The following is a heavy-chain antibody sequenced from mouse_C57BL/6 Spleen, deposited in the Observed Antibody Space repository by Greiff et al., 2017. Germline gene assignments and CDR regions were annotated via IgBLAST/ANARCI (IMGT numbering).Heavy chain of an antibody. D-gene: IGHD3-2*02. CDR2: IDPSDSET. CDR3: AREAQLRLWAMDY. V-gene: IGHV1-52*01. CDR1: GYTFTSYW. J-gene: IGHJ4*01. Sequence: QVQLQQPGAELVRPGSSVKLSCKASGYTFTSYWMHWVKQRPIQGLEWIGNIDPSDSETHYNQKFKDKATLTVDNSSSTAYMQLSSLTSEDSAVYYCAREAQLRLWAMDYWGQGTSVTVSS.